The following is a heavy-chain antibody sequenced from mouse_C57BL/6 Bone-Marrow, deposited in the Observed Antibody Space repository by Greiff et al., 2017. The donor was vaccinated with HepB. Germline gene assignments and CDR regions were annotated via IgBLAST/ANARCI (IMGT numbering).Heavy chain of an antibody. CDR2: IYPGSGST. Sequence: QVQLQQPGAELVKPGASVKMSCKASGYTFTSYWITWVKQRPGQGLEWIGDIYPGSGSTNYNEKFKSKATLTVDTSSSTAYMQLSSLTSEDSAVYYCARYDGYYGPMDYWGQGTSVTVSS. J-gene: IGHJ4*01. CDR1: GYTFTSYW. V-gene: IGHV1-55*01. CDR3: ARYDGYYGPMDY. D-gene: IGHD2-3*01.